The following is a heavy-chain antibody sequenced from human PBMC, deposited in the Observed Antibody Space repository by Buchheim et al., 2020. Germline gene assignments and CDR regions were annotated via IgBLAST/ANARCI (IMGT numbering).Heavy chain of an antibody. D-gene: IGHD2-21*01. J-gene: IGHJ4*02. CDR3: AREELDCGGDCFLY. CDR2: INANGGGI. Sequence: DVQLVESGGDLVQPGGSLRLSCAASGFDFSSYEIHWVRPAPGKGLEWISSINANGGGIYYAGSVKGRFPVSRANARHLVYLGMNSLRVEDTAVYYCAREELDCGGDCFLYWGQGT. V-gene: IGHV3-48*03. CDR1: GFDFSSYE.